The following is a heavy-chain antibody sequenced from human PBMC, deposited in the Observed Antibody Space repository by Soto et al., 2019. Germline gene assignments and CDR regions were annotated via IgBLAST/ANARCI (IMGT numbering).Heavy chain of an antibody. Sequence: GASVKVSCKASSYTFFTYDISWVRQAPGQGLEWMGWISTYSGDTKYAQKFQGRVTMTTDTSTTTAYLELRSLRSDDTAVYYCARHHGPTTSENWFDPWGQGTLVTVSS. CDR2: ISTYSGDT. CDR1: SYTFFTYD. D-gene: IGHD5-12*01. V-gene: IGHV1-18*01. CDR3: ARHHGPTTSENWFDP. J-gene: IGHJ5*02.